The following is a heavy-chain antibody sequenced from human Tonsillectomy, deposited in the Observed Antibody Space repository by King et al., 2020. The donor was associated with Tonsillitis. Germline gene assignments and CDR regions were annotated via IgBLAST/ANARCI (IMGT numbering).Heavy chain of an antibody. CDR3: AKVRYGGNSGATWHQRCYFDY. J-gene: IGHJ4*02. V-gene: IGHV3-23*04. CDR2: ISGSGGST. CDR1: GFTFSSYA. Sequence: VQLVESGGGLVQPGGSLRLPCAASGFTFSSYAMSWVRQAPGKGLEWVSAISGSGGSTFYADSVKGRFTISRDNSKNTLYLQMNSLRAEDTAVYYCAKVRYGGNSGATWHQRCYFDYWGQGTLVTVSP. D-gene: IGHD4-23*01.